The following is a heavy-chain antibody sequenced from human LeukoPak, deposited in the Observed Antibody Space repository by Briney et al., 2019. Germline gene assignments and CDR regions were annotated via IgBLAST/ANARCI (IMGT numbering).Heavy chain of an antibody. D-gene: IGHD1-1*01. J-gene: IGHJ4*02. CDR2: ISSDGSSS. CDR1: GFTFSNSW. Sequence: GGSLRLSCAASGFTFSNSWMHWVRQVPGEGLLWVSRISSDGSSSIYADSVKGRFTISRDNAKNTLYLQMNSLRAEDTAVYYCARMATAFDYWGQGTLVTASS. CDR3: ARMATAFDY. V-gene: IGHV3-74*01.